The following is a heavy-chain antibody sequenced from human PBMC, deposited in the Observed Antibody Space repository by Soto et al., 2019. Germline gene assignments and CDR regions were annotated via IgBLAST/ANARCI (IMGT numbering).Heavy chain of an antibody. CDR1: GYTFTSYY. V-gene: IGHV1-46*01. Sequence: ASVKVSCKASGYTFTSYYMHWVRQAPGQGLEWMGIINPSGGSTSYAQKFQGRVTMTRDMSTSTSYMELSSLTSEDTAVYFCAAEIDDYADFNHWGQGTPVTVSS. CDR2: INPSGGST. D-gene: IGHD4-17*01. J-gene: IGHJ5*02. CDR3: AAEIDDYADFNH.